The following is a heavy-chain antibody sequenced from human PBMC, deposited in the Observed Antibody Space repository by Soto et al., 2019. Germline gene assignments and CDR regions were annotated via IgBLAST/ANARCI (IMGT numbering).Heavy chain of an antibody. CDR3: AHRPGGSGWRYYFDY. Sequence: SGPTLVNPTQTLTLTCSFSGFSLTSTGVGVGWFRQPPGKALEWLGLTYWNDDDRYRSSLRSXXXXXXXXXXXXXXXXXTNMDXXXXXXXYCAHRPGGSGWRYYFDYWGQGTLVTVSS. D-gene: IGHD6-19*01. CDR1: GFSLTSTGVG. J-gene: IGHJ4*02. CDR2: TYWNDDD. V-gene: IGHV2-5*01.